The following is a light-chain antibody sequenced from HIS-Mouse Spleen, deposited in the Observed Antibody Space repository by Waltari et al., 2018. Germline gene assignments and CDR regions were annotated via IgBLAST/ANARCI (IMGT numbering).Light chain of an antibody. J-gene: IGLJ2*01. V-gene: IGLV1-47*01. Sequence: QSVLTQPPSASGTPGQRVTITCSGSRLNIGRNYVYWFHSPPGTAPKLLIYRNNQRPSGVPDRFSGSKSGTSASLAISGLRSEDEADYYCAAWDDSLSVVFGGGTKLTVL. CDR3: AAWDDSLSVV. CDR2: RNN. CDR1: RLNIGRNY.